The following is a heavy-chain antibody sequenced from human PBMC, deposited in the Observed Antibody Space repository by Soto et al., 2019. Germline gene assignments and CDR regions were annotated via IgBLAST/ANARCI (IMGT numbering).Heavy chain of an antibody. CDR2: INHSGST. J-gene: IGHJ3*02. CDR1: GGSFSGYY. V-gene: IGHV4-34*01. CDR3: ASGDSGYYLHDPFAI. Sequence: SETLSLTCDVYGGSFSGYYWSWIRQPPGKGLEWIGEINHSGSTNYNPSLKSRVTISVDTSKNQFSLKLSSVTAADTAVYYCASGDSGYYLHDPFAISTQRTIVTVSS. D-gene: IGHD3-22*01.